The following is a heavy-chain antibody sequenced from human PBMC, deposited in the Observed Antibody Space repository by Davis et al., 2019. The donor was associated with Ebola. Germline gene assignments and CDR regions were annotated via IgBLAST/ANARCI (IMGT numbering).Heavy chain of an antibody. J-gene: IGHJ6*02. CDR3: AHNIYGDYPYYYYGMDV. CDR1: GFSLSTSGVG. CDR2: IYWDDDK. V-gene: IGHV2-5*02. Sequence: SGPTLVKPTQTLTLTCTFSGFSLSTSGVGVGWIRQPPGKALEWLALIYWDDDKRYSPSLKSRLTITKDTSKNRVVLTMTNMDPVDTATYYCAHNIYGDYPYYYYGMDVWGQGTTVTVSS. D-gene: IGHD4-17*01.